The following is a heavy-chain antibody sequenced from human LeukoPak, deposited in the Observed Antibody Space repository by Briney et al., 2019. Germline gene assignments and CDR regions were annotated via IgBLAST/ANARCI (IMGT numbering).Heavy chain of an antibody. CDR2: ISSSSSTI. CDR1: GFTFSSYS. D-gene: IGHD5-24*01. V-gene: IGHV3-48*01. CDR3: ARGGSPEIHYYYYMDV. Sequence: GGSLRLSCAASGFTFSSYSMNWVRQAPGKGLEWVSYISSSSSTIYYADSVKGRFTISRDNAKNSLYLQMNSLRAEYTAVYYCARGGSPEIHYYYYMDVWGKGTTVTVSS. J-gene: IGHJ6*03.